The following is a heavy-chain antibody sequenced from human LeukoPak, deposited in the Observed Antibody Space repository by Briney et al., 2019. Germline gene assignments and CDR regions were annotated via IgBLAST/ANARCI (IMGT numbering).Heavy chain of an antibody. J-gene: IGHJ4*02. CDR1: GGSISSSNW. CDR2: IYHSGST. Sequence: SGTLSLTCAVSGGSISSSNWWSWVRQPPGKGLEWIGEIYHSGSTNYNPSLKSRVTISVDRSKNQFSLKLSSVTAADTAVYYCASNLYSSGWYLRFTFDYWGQGTLVTVSS. CDR3: ASNLYSSGWYLRFTFDY. D-gene: IGHD6-19*01. V-gene: IGHV4-4*02.